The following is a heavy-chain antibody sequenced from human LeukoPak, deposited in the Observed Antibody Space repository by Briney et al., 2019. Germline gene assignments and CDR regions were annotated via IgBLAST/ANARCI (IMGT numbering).Heavy chain of an antibody. CDR1: GASIRSYY. V-gene: IGHV4-59*01. CDR2: IYYSGST. D-gene: IGHD3-10*02. Sequence: SETLSLTCSVSGASIRSYYWSWLRQPPGKGLEWVGYIYYSGSTNYNPSLKSRVTISVDTSKNQFSLELGSVTASDTAVYFCSGVPVRGVFLTFGFDLWGQGTTVTVSS. CDR3: SGVPVRGVFLTFGFDL. J-gene: IGHJ6*02.